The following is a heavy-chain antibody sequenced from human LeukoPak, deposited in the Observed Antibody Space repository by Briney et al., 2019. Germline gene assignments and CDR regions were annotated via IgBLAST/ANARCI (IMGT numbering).Heavy chain of an antibody. Sequence: PGGSLRLSCVASGFTFSSYAMCWVRQAPGKGLEWVSAISGSGGSTYYADSVKGRFTISRDNSKNTLYLQMNSLRAEDTAVYYCAKDRTGGIAVAGTWDYWGQGTLVTVSS. CDR2: ISGSGGST. V-gene: IGHV3-23*01. J-gene: IGHJ4*02. CDR1: GFTFSSYA. D-gene: IGHD6-19*01. CDR3: AKDRTGGIAVAGTWDY.